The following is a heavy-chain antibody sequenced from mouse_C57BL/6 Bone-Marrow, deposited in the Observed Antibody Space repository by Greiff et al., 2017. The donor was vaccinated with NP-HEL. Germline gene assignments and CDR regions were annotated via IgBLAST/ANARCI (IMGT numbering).Heavy chain of an antibody. Sequence: EVKLMESGGGLVQPGESLKLSCESNEYEFPSHDMSWVRKTPEKRLELVAAINSDGGSTYYPDTMARRFIISRDNTKKTLYLQMSSLRSEDTAWYYCARVAIVTGDYFDYWGQGTTLTVSS. D-gene: IGHD2-5*01. V-gene: IGHV5-2*01. CDR2: INSDGGST. J-gene: IGHJ2*01. CDR1: EYEFPSHD. CDR3: ARVAIVTGDYFDY.